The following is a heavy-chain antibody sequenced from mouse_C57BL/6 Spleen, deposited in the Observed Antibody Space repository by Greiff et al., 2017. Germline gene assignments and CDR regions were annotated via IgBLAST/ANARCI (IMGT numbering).Heavy chain of an antibody. J-gene: IGHJ4*01. CDR3: ARGWAYYAMDY. D-gene: IGHD3-3*01. CDR1: GYAFSSSW. CDR2: IYPGDGDT. Sequence: VQLQQSGPELVKPGASVKISCKASGYAFSSSWMNWVKQRPGKGLEWIGRIYPGDGDTNYNGKFKGKATLTADKSSSTAYMQLSSLTSEDSAVYFCARGWAYYAMDYWGQGTSVTVSS. V-gene: IGHV1-82*01.